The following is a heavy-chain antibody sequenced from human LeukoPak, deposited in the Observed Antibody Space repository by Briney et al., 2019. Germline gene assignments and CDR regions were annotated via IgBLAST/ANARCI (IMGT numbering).Heavy chain of an antibody. V-gene: IGHV3-7*01. D-gene: IGHD3/OR15-3a*01. J-gene: IGHJ4*02. CDR3: ARDLGTGRSHDY. CDR1: GFTFSSYW. CDR2: IKQDGSEE. Sequence: PGGSLRLSCAASGFTFSSYWMTWVRQAPGKGLEWVANIKQDGSEEYYMDSAKGRLTISRDNAKNSLYLQMNSLRAEDTAVYYCARDLGTGRSHDYWGQGTLVTVSS.